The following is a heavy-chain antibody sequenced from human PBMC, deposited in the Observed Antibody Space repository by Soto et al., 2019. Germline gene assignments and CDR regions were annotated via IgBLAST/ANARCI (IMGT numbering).Heavy chain of an antibody. J-gene: IGHJ4*02. V-gene: IGHV1-24*01. D-gene: IGHD1-20*01. Sequence: QVQLVQSGAEVKKPGASVKVSCKVSGYTLTELSMHWVRQAPGKGLEWMGGFDPEDGETIYAQKFQGRVTMTEDTXTXTXXMELSSLRSEDTAVYYCATDQGGGSYNWNPVTFDYWGQGTLVTVSS. CDR3: ATDQGGGSYNWNPVTFDY. CDR1: GYTLTELS. CDR2: FDPEDGET.